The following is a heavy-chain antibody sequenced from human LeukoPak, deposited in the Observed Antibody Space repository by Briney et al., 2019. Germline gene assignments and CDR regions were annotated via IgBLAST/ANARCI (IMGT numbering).Heavy chain of an antibody. J-gene: IGHJ4*02. CDR3: ARGEYYDSSGLLDY. D-gene: IGHD3-22*01. V-gene: IGHV3-30-3*01. Sequence: GGSLRLSCAASGFTFSSSWFHWVRQAPGKGLEWVAVISYDGSNKYYADSVKGRFTISRDNSKNTLYLQMNSLRAEDTAVYYCARGEYYDSSGLLDYWGQGTLVTVSS. CDR1: GFTFSSSW. CDR2: ISYDGSNK.